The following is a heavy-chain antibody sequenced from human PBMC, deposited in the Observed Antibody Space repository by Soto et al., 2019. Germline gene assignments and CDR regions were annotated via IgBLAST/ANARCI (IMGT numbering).Heavy chain of an antibody. J-gene: IGHJ4*02. Sequence: EVQLVESGGGLVQPGGSLRLSCSASGFIFSSYWMSWLRQAPGKGLEWVASMNEYGSERYYVDSVKGRLTISRDNAKNSLYMQMNSMRAEDTAVYYCARATGADKEDYWGQGTLVTVSS. CDR3: ARATGADKEDY. CDR1: GFIFSSYW. D-gene: IGHD3-10*01. V-gene: IGHV3-7*04. CDR2: MNEYGSER.